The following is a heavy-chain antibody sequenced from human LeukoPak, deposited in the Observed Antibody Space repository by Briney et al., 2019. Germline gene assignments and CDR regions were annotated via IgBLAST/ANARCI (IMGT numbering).Heavy chain of an antibody. V-gene: IGHV1-2*04. Sequence: ASVKVSCKASGYTFTGYYMHWVRQAPGQGLEWMGWINPNSGGTNYAQKFQGWVTMTRDTSISTAYMELSRLRSDDTAVYYCARAGSFSDSSGWHFDCWGQGTLVTVSS. CDR3: ARAGSFSDSSGWHFDC. CDR2: INPNSGGT. CDR1: GYTFTGYY. J-gene: IGHJ4*02. D-gene: IGHD6-19*01.